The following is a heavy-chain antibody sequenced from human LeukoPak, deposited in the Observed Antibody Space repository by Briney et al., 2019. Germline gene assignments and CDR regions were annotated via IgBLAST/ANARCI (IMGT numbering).Heavy chain of an antibody. J-gene: IGHJ4*02. Sequence: ASVKVSCKVSGYTLTELSMHWVRQALGKGLEWMGGFDPEDGETIYAQKFQGRVTMTEDTSTDTAYMELSSLRSEDTAVYYCATASTYYYDSSGYLFGYWGQGTLVTVSS. D-gene: IGHD3-22*01. CDR2: FDPEDGET. V-gene: IGHV1-24*01. CDR3: ATASTYYYDSSGYLFGY. CDR1: GYTLTELS.